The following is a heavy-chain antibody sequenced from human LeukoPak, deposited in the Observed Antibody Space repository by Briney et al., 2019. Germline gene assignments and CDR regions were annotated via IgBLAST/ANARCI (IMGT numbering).Heavy chain of an antibody. V-gene: IGHV1-18*01. CDR1: GYTFTIYG. Sequence: GASVTVSFKASGYTFTIYGISWVRQAPGQGLERMGWISAYNGNTNYAQKFQGRVNITTDTSTSTAYMELRSLRSDDTAVYYCARLPIWDRGIAVHDYWGQGTLVTVSS. CDR2: ISAYNGNT. D-gene: IGHD6-19*01. J-gene: IGHJ4*02. CDR3: ARLPIWDRGIAVHDY.